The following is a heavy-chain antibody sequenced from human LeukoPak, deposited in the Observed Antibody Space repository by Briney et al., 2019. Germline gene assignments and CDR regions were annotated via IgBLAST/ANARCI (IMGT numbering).Heavy chain of an antibody. CDR3: AAVQLEDPASDP. Sequence: ASVKVSCKASGYTFTGYYMHWVRQAPGQGLEWMGWINPNSGGTNYAQKFQGRVTMTRDTSISTAYMELSRLRSGDTAVYYCAAVQLEDPASDPWGQGTLVTVSS. V-gene: IGHV1-2*02. CDR2: INPNSGGT. CDR1: GYTFTGYY. J-gene: IGHJ5*02. D-gene: IGHD1-1*01.